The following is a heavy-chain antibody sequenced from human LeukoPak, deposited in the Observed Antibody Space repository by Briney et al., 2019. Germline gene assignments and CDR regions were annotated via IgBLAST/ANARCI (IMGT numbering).Heavy chain of an antibody. CDR3: AHRSPHLAY. Sequence: GGSLRLSCPASRCALSSYGMLWVQQAPGKGLEWVAVIWYDGSNKYYADSVKGRFTISRDNSKNTLYLQMNSLRADDTAVYYCAHRSPHLAYCGQRTLVTASS. CDR2: IWYDGSNK. CDR1: RCALSSYG. J-gene: IGHJ4*02. V-gene: IGHV3-33*01. D-gene: IGHD2-21*01.